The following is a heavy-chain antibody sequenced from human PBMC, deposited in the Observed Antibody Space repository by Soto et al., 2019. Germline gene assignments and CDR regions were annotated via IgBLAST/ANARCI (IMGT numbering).Heavy chain of an antibody. CDR1: GYTFTSYG. V-gene: IGHV1-18*01. CDR3: ARGNSGYDWDWAEYFQH. Sequence: ASVKVSCKASGYTFTSYGISWVRQAPGQGLEWMGWISAYNGNTNYAQKLQGRVTMTTDTSTSTAYMELRSLRSDDTAVYYCARGNSGYDWDWAEYFQHWGQGTLVTVSS. J-gene: IGHJ1*01. CDR2: ISAYNGNT. D-gene: IGHD5-12*01.